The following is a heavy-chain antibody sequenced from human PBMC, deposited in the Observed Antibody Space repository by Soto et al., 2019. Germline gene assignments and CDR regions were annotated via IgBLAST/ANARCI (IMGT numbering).Heavy chain of an antibody. CDR1: GGSFSGYY. CDR2: INHSGST. D-gene: IGHD2-2*01. J-gene: IGHJ6*03. Sequence: QVQLQQWGAGLLKPSETLSLTCAVYGGSFSGYYWSWIRQPPGKGLEWIGEINHSGSTNYNPSLKSRVTISVDTSKNQFSLKLSSVTAADTAVYYCARVVVPAASPYYYYMDVWGKGTTVTFSS. CDR3: ARVVVPAASPYYYYMDV. V-gene: IGHV4-34*01.